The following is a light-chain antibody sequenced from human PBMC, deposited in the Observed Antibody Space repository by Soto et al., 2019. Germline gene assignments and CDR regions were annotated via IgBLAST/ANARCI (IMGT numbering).Light chain of an antibody. J-gene: IGLJ2*01. Sequence: QSALTQPASVSGSPGQSITISCTGTSSDVGGYNYVSWYQHHPGKAPKLIIYEVSNRPSGVSDRFSGSKSGNTASLTISGLQTEDEADYYCGSYTSSSAFGLLGGGTKLTVL. CDR3: GSYTSSSAFGL. CDR2: EVS. CDR1: SSDVGGYNY. V-gene: IGLV2-14*01.